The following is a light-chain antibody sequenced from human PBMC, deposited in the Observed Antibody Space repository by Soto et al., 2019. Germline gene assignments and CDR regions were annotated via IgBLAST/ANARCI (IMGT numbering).Light chain of an antibody. CDR3: QQYGSSGT. V-gene: IGKV3-20*01. CDR1: QSVSSSY. CDR2: GAS. J-gene: IGKJ1*01. Sequence: EIVLTRSPATLSLSPGERVDLSFRASQSVSSSYLAWYQQKYGQSPRLLLYGASTRATGIPVRFSGSGFGTDFTLTISRLEPEDFAVYYCQQYGSSGTFGQGAKVDIK.